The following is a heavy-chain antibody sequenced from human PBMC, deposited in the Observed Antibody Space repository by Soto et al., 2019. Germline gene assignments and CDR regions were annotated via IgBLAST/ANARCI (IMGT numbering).Heavy chain of an antibody. J-gene: IGHJ4*02. Sequence: PAETLSLTCAVYGGSFSVYYWSWIRQPPGKGLEWIGEINHSGSTNYNPSLKSRVTISVDTSKNQFSLKLRSVTAADTAVYYCARGLSGLGMWRGNPFDYWGQGTMVTVSS. CDR2: INHSGST. V-gene: IGHV4-34*01. CDR1: GGSFSVYY. D-gene: IGHD3-10*01. CDR3: ARGLSGLGMWRGNPFDY.